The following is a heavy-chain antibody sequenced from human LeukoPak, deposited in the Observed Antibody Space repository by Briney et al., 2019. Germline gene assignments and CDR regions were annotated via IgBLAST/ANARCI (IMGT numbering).Heavy chain of an antibody. J-gene: IGHJ4*02. CDR3: ARALYSGSSKPSERTDY. Sequence: GGSLRLSCAASGFTFSSYSMNWVRQAPGKGLEWVSYISSSSSTIYYADSVKGRFTISRDNAKNSLYLQMNSLRDEDTAVYYCARALYSGSSKPSERTDYWGQGTLVTVSS. CDR2: ISSSSSTI. V-gene: IGHV3-48*02. CDR1: GFTFSSYS. D-gene: IGHD1-26*01.